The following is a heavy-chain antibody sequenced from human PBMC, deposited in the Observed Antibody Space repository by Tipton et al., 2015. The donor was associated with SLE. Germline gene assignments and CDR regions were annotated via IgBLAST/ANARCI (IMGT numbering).Heavy chain of an antibody. Sequence: GLVKPSGTLYLTCAVSGGSINTNYWWSWVRQSPGKGLEWIGEFYHGGRTNYNSSLQSRISISGDTSKNRYSLKLTSVTAADTGVYYCVKGPSWGREPNGDSFDVWGQGTMVTVSS. D-gene: IGHD1-26*01. CDR1: GGSINTNYW. CDR2: FYHGGRT. J-gene: IGHJ3*01. V-gene: IGHV4-4*02. CDR3: VKGPSWGREPNGDSFDV.